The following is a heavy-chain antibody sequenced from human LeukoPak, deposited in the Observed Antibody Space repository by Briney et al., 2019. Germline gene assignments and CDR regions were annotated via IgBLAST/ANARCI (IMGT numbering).Heavy chain of an antibody. J-gene: IGHJ2*01. D-gene: IGHD3-10*01. V-gene: IGHV4-59*12. CDR1: ADFISSYY. CDR3: ARRGFFGSGNYYNPSSYFDV. CDR2: GHFSGYA. Sequence: SETLSLTCSISADFISSYYWGWIRQTPQRGLELIGYGHFSGYADYNPSLKSRVNLSVDTTKKLLSLRLTSVTAADTAVYYCARRGFFGSGNYYNPSSYFDVWGRGALVTVSS.